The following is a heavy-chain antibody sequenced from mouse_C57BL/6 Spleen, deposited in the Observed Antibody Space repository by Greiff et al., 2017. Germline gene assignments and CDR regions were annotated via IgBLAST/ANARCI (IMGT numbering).Heavy chain of an antibody. D-gene: IGHD2-1*01. CDR2: IHPNSGST. J-gene: IGHJ2*01. V-gene: IGHV1-64*01. CDR1: GYTFTSYW. Sequence: QVQLQQSGAELVKPGASVKLSCKASGYTFTSYWMHWVKQRPGQGLEWIGMIHPNSGSTNYNEKFKSKATLTVDKSSSTAYMQLSSLTSEDSAVYYCARSGGNYEDEDYFDYWGQGTTLTGSS. CDR3: ARSGGNYEDEDYFDY.